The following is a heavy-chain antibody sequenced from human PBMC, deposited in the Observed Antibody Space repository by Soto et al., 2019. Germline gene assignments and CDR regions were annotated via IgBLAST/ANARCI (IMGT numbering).Heavy chain of an antibody. D-gene: IGHD2-21*02. CDR2: INHSGST. Sequence: SETLSLTCAVYGGSFSGYYWSWIRQPPGKGLEWIGEINHSGSTNYNPSLKSRVTISVDTSKNQFSLKLSSVTAADTAVYYCARGKEVVPFLVVTAPHDAFDIWCQGTMVSVSS. CDR1: GGSFSGYY. V-gene: IGHV4-34*01. J-gene: IGHJ3*02. CDR3: ARGKEVVPFLVVTAPHDAFDI.